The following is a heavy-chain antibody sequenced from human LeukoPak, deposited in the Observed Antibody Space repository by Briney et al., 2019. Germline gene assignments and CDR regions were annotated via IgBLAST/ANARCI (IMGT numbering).Heavy chain of an antibody. V-gene: IGHV1-18*01. J-gene: IGHJ4*02. CDR3: ARDLVVVAADALDY. D-gene: IGHD2-15*01. Sequence: ASVKVSCKASGYTFTSYGISWVRQAPGQGLEWMGWISAYNGNTNYAQKLQGRVTMTTDTSTSTAYMELRSLRSDDTAVYYCARDLVVVAADALDYWAREPWSPSPQ. CDR2: ISAYNGNT. CDR1: GYTFTSYG.